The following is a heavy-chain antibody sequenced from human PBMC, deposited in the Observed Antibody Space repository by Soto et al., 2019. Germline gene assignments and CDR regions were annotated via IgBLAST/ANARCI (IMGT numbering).Heavy chain of an antibody. J-gene: IGHJ4*02. CDR1: GVSINTFY. V-gene: IGHV4-4*07. Sequence: SETLSLTCTVSGVSINTFYWSWVRQPAGKGLGWIGRIFSSGSTSFNPSLESRVTMSVDMSKNHFSLKLTSVTAADMAVYYCAREGSYSAYNFAHGIQLWSFDYWGQGALVTVSS. D-gene: IGHD5-18*01. CDR3: AREGSYSAYNFAHGIQLWSFDY. CDR2: IFSSGST.